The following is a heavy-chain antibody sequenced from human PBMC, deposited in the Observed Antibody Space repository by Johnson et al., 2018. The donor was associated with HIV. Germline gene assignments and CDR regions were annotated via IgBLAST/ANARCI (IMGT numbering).Heavy chain of an antibody. CDR2: ISYDGSNK. CDR3: ATDSSSGVYDAFDI. D-gene: IGHD6-13*01. CDR1: GFTFSSYA. J-gene: IGHJ3*02. Sequence: QVQLVESGGGVVQPGRSLRLSCAASGFTFSSYAMHWVRQAPGKGLEWVAVISYDGSNKYYADSVKGRFTISRDNAKNSLYLQMNRLRAEDTAVYYCATDSSSGVYDAFDIWGQGTMVTVSS. V-gene: IGHV3-30-3*01.